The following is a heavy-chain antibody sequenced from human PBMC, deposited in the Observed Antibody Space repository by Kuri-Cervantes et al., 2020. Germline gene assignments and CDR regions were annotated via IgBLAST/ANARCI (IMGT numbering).Heavy chain of an antibody. CDR1: GYTFTSYD. Sequence: ASVKVSCKASGYTFTSYDINWVRQATGQGLEWMGWMNPNSGNTGYAQKFQGRVTMTRNTSISTAYMELSSLRSEDTAVYYCASGRAVTDYFDYWGQGTLVTVSS. CDR3: ASGRAVTDYFDY. D-gene: IGHD4-17*01. J-gene: IGHJ4*02. CDR2: MNPNSGNT. V-gene: IGHV1-8*02.